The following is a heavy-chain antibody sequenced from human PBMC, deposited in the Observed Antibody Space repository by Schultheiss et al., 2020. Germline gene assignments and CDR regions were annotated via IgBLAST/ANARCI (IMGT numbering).Heavy chain of an antibody. CDR3: ARCQILPDDH. CDR2: IYYSGST. V-gene: IGHV4-39*01. Sequence: SGPTLVKPTQTLTLTCTFSGFSLSTSGVGVGWIRQPPGKGLEWIGYIYYSGSTYYNPSLKSRVTISVDTSKNQFSLKLSSVTAADTAVYYCARCQILPDDHWGQGTLVTVSS. CDR1: GFSLSTSGVG. J-gene: IGHJ4*02.